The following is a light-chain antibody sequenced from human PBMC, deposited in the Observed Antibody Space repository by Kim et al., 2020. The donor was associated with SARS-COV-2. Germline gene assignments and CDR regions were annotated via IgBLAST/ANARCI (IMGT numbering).Light chain of an antibody. Sequence: ELTQPPSASGTPGQRVTMSCSGNSSNIGRNFVYWYQQFPGTAPKLLIYRNNQRPSGVPDRFSGSKSGTSASLAISGLRSEDEADYFCATWDDSLSGLVVFGGGTQLTVL. J-gene: IGLJ2*01. CDR2: RNN. CDR1: SSNIGRNF. CDR3: ATWDDSLSGLVV. V-gene: IGLV1-47*01.